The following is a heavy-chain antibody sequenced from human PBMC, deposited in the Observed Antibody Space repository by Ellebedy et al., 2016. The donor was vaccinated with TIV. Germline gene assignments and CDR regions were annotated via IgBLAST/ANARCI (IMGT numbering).Heavy chain of an antibody. CDR1: GFTFSRSG. V-gene: IGHV3-30*03. CDR3: ARDPYNYGYFDY. Sequence: GESLKISCAASGFTFSRSGMHSVRQAPGKGLEWVAVISYDGSNKYYADSVKGRFTISRDNSKNTLYLQMNSLRAEDTAVYYCARDPYNYGYFDYWGQGTLVTVSS. J-gene: IGHJ4*02. D-gene: IGHD5-18*01. CDR2: ISYDGSNK.